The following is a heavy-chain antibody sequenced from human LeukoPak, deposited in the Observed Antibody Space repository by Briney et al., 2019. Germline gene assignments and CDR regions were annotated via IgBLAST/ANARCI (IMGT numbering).Heavy chain of an antibody. J-gene: IGHJ6*03. CDR2: NYTSGST. Sequence: PSETLSLTCTVSGGSIINYYWSWIRQPPGKGLEWIGRNYTSGSTNYNPSLKSRVTISVDKSKNQFSLKVSSVTAADTAVYYYARVGPDFVSYYYYMDVWGKGTTVTVSS. CDR1: GGSIINYY. CDR3: ARVGPDFVSYYYYMDV. V-gene: IGHV4-4*07. D-gene: IGHD3-3*01.